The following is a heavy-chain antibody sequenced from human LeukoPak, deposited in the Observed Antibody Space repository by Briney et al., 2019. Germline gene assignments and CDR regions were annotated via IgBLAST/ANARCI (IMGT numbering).Heavy chain of an antibody. Sequence: SETLSLTCAVSGGSFSGYYWTWIRQPPGKGLEWIGEINHSGSADYSPSLSSRVTISLDMSENQFSLKLTSVTAADTAVYYCARGQGTVTTHWGQGTLVTVSS. CDR1: GGSFSGYY. CDR2: INHSGSA. CDR3: ARGQGTVTTH. J-gene: IGHJ4*02. D-gene: IGHD4-17*01. V-gene: IGHV4-34*01.